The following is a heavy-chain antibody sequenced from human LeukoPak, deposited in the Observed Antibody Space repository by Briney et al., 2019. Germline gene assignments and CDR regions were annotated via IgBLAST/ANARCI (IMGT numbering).Heavy chain of an antibody. CDR2: ISSSGSAI. D-gene: IGHD6-19*01. V-gene: IGHV3-48*03. CDR1: GFTFSSYE. Sequence: PGGSLRLSCAASGFTFSSYEVNGVRQAPGKGLEWVSKISSSGSAIYYADSVKGRFTISRDNAKSSLYLQMNSLRVEDTAVYYCARGGSLGYWGQGTLVTVSS. J-gene: IGHJ4*02. CDR3: ARGGSLGY.